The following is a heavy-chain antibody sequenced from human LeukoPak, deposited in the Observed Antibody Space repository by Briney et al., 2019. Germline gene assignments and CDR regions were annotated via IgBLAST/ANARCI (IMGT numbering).Heavy chain of an antibody. J-gene: IGHJ4*02. D-gene: IGHD3-3*01. V-gene: IGHV1-69*01. CDR3: ASLGSGYYPFSVDY. Sequence: SVKVSCKASGGTFSSYAISWVRQAPGQGLEWMGGIIPIFGTANYAQKFQGRATITADESTSTAYMELSSLRSEDTAVYYCASLGSGYYPFSVDYWCQGTLVTVSS. CDR2: IIPIFGTA. CDR1: GGTFSSYA.